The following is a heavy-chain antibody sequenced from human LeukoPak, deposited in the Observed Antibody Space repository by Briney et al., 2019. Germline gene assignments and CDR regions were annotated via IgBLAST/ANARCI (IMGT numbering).Heavy chain of an antibody. CDR2: MYTLGNT. J-gene: IGHJ6*03. CDR1: GFTFSTYA. V-gene: IGHV3-66*01. Sequence: GGSLRLSCNASGFTFSTYAMTWVRQAPGKGLEWVSVMYTLGNTNYADSVRGRSTISRDNSKNTLYLQMNSLRAEDTAVYYCAGYGGSYPYYMDVWGKGTTVTVSS. CDR3: AGYGGSYPYYMDV. D-gene: IGHD1-26*01.